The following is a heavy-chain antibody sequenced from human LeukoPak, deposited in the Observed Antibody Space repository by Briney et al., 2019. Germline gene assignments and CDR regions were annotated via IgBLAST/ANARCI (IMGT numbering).Heavy chain of an antibody. CDR1: GFTFSLYN. D-gene: IGHD6-19*01. V-gene: IGHV3-48*03. CDR2: ISASETSI. CDR3: VRDNLENQWLERSY. J-gene: IGHJ4*02. Sequence: QAGGSLRLSCAASGFTFSLYNMNGVRQAPGKGLEGVSQISASETSIKYADSVRGRFTISRDNVKNSVYLQMNSLRAEDTAIYYCVRDNLENQWLERSYWGQGTLVTVSS.